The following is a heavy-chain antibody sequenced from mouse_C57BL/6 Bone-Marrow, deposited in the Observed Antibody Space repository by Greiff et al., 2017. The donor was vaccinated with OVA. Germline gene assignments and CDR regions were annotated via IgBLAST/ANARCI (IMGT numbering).Heavy chain of an antibody. CDR3: AMYWDPGWCFDV. Sequence: QVQLQQPGAELVKPGASVKLSCKASGYTFTSYWMQWVKQRPGQGLEWIGEIDPSDSYTNYNQKFKGKATLTVDTSSSTAYMQLSSLTSEDSAVYDCAMYWDPGWCFDVWGTGTTVTVSS. CDR1: GYTFTSYW. CDR2: IDPSDSYT. V-gene: IGHV1-50*01. J-gene: IGHJ1*03. D-gene: IGHD4-1*01.